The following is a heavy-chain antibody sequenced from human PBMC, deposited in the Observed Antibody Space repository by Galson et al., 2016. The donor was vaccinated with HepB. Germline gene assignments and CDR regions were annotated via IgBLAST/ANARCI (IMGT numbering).Heavy chain of an antibody. Sequence: SETLSLTCTVSGGSIRSSASYWGWIRQPPGKGLESIGSMFYSGATYLNPSLKSRVTISVDTSKNQFSLKLRSVTAADTAVYFCARLTLNEHSNNWFDPWGQGTLVTVSS. J-gene: IGHJ5*02. V-gene: IGHV4-39*07. CDR1: GGSIRSSASY. D-gene: IGHD4-11*01. CDR2: MFYSGAT. CDR3: ARLTLNEHSNNWFDP.